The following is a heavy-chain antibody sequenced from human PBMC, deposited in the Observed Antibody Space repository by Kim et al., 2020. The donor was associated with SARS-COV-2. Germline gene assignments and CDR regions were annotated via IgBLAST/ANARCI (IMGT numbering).Heavy chain of an antibody. D-gene: IGHD6-19*01. J-gene: IGHJ4*02. Sequence: WIRRIYYSASTLYNPSRKSRGPISVDTSKNQFSLRLSPVTAADTAVYYCARHLRGGIAVAGGYYFDYWGQGTLVTVSS. CDR2: IYYSAST. CDR3: ARHLRGGIAVAGGYYFDY. V-gene: IGHV4-39*01.